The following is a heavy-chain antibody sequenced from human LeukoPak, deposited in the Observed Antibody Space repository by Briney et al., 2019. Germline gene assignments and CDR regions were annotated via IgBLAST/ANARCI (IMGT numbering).Heavy chain of an antibody. V-gene: IGHV3-30*18. CDR1: GFTFSSYG. J-gene: IGHJ4*02. CDR2: ISYDGSNK. CDR3: AKDLLEGYDILTGYKMGQDY. D-gene: IGHD3-9*01. Sequence: GRSLRLSCAASGFTFSSYGMHWVRQAPGKGLEWVAVISYDGSNKYYADSVKGRFTISRDNSKNTLYLQMNSLRAEDTAVYYCAKDLLEGYDILTGYKMGQDYWGQGTLVTVSS.